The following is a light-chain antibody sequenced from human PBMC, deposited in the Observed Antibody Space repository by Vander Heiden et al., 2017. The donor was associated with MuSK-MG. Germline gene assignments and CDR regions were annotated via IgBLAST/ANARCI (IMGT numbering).Light chain of an antibody. J-gene: IGKJ2*04. V-gene: IGKV3-20*01. CDR2: GAS. Sequence: EIVLTQSPGTLSLSPGERATLSCRASQSVSSSYLAWCQQKPGQAPRLLIYGASSRAIGIPDRFSGSGSGTDFTLTISRLEPEDFAVYYCQQYGSSPMCSFGQGTKLEIK. CDR1: QSVSSSY. CDR3: QQYGSSPMCS.